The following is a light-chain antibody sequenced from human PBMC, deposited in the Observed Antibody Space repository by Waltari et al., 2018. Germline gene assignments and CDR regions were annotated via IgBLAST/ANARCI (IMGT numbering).Light chain of an antibody. J-gene: IGKJ4*01. V-gene: IGKV1D-16*01. Sequence: DIQVTQSPSSLSASVGDTVTITCRASQGMNSWLAWYQQKPGKAPRSLIYATSTLQGGTPSRVSGSGSGTDFTLTIDSLQPEDFATYYCQQYYTFPPTFGGGTKVEIK. CDR2: ATS. CDR3: QQYYTFPPT. CDR1: QGMNSW.